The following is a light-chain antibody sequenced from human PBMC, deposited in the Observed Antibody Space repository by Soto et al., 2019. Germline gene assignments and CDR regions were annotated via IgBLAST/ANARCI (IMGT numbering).Light chain of an antibody. V-gene: IGKV3-11*01. CDR3: QQRYNFLT. J-gene: IGKJ4*01. CDR1: QRVSRY. CDR2: DAS. Sequence: EIVLTQSPGTLSLSPGERATLSCRARQRVSRYLAWYQQKPGQAPRLLIYDASHRATGNPARFSGSGSGTDVTLTISSLEPEVFAVYYCQQRYNFLTFGGGTKVEI.